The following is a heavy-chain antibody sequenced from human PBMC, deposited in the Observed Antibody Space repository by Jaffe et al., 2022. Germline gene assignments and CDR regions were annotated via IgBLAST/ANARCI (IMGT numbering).Heavy chain of an antibody. CDR1: GFTFSSYA. CDR2: ISSNGGST. V-gene: IGHV3-64*01. CDR3: ARDAIYGSGYYYYYYMDV. D-gene: IGHD3-10*01. Sequence: EVQLVESGGGLVQPGGSLRLSCAASGFTFSSYAMHWVRQAPGKGLEYVSAISSNGGSTYYANSVKGRFTISRDNSKNTLYLQMGSLRAEDMAVYYCARDAIYGSGYYYYYYMDVWGKGTTVTVSS. J-gene: IGHJ6*03.